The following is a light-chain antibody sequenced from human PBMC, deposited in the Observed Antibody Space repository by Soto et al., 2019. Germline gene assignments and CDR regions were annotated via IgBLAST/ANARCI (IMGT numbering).Light chain of an antibody. J-gene: IGKJ1*01. V-gene: IGKV1-5*03. CDR3: QQYHIYSGT. CDR2: KAS. CDR1: QTIDSW. Sequence: DIQMTQSPSTLSASVGDRVTITCRASQTIDSWLAWYQQRPGKPPNLLIYKASTLASGVPSRFSGSGSGTEFPLTINSLQPDDFATYYCQQYHIYSGTFGQGTKVDIK.